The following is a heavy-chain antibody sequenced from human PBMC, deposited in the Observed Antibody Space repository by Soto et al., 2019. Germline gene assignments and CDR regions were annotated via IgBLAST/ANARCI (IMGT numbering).Heavy chain of an antibody. CDR2: ISGSGGNP. CDR3: AKDRGGSGWSTLDH. V-gene: IGHV3-23*01. CDR1: GFSFSYFA. Sequence: EVPLLESGGSLVHPGGSLRLSCAASGFSFSYFAMSWVRQAPGKGLEWVAAISGSGGNPYYADSVKCRFTISRDNSKNTLFLQMNSLRDEDTAVYYCAKDRGGSGWSTLDHWGQGTLVTVSS. J-gene: IGHJ4*02. D-gene: IGHD6-19*01.